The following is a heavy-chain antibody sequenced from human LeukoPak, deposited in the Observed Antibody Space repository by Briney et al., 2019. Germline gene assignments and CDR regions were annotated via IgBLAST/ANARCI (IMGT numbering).Heavy chain of an antibody. V-gene: IGHV3-21*01. J-gene: IGHJ4*02. Sequence: GGSLRLSCAASGFTFSSYSMNWVRQAPGKGLEWVSSISSSSSYIYYADSVKGRYTISRDNAKNSLYLQMNSLRAEDTAVYYCARDSTVVPAAIDYFDYWGQGTLVTVSS. D-gene: IGHD2-2*01. CDR1: GFTFSSYS. CDR2: ISSSSSYI. CDR3: ARDSTVVPAAIDYFDY.